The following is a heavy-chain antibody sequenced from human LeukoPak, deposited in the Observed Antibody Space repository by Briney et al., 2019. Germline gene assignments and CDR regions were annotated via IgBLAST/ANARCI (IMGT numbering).Heavy chain of an antibody. D-gene: IGHD5-18*01. V-gene: IGHV3-21*01. CDR2: ISSSSSYI. Sequence: GGSLRLSCAASGFTFSSYSMNWVRQAPGKGPEWVSSISSSSSYIYYADSVKGRFTISRDNAKNSLYLQMNSLRAEDTAVYYCARDRDVDTAMVTGFDYWGQGTLVTVSS. J-gene: IGHJ4*02. CDR3: ARDRDVDTAMVTGFDY. CDR1: GFTFSSYS.